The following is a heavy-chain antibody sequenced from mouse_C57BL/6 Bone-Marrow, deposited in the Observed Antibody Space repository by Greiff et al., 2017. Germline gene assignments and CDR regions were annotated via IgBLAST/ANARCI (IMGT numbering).Heavy chain of an antibody. CDR1: GFTFSSYT. CDR3: AINYYGSSYDYFDY. J-gene: IGHJ2*01. D-gene: IGHD1-1*01. V-gene: IGHV5-9*01. CDR2: ISGGGGNT. Sequence: EVKLVESGGGLVKPGGSLKLSCAASGFTFSSYTMSWVRQTPEKRLEWVATISGGGGNTYYPDSVKGRFTISRDNAKNTLYLQMSSLRSEDTALYYCAINYYGSSYDYFDYWGQGTTLTVSS.